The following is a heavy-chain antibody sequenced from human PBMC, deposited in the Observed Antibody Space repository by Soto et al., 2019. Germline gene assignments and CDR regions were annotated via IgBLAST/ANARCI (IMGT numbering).Heavy chain of an antibody. J-gene: IGHJ4*02. D-gene: IGHD5-18*01. CDR3: ARNSNSWIQLWSTFDY. V-gene: IGHV4-31*03. CDR1: GGSISSGGYY. CDR2: IYYSGST. Sequence: ASETLSLTCTVSGGSISSGGYYWSWIRQHPGKGLEWIGYIYYSGSTYYNPSLKSRVTISVDTSKNQFSLKLSSVTAADTAVYYCARNSNSWIQLWSTFDYWGQGTLVTVSS.